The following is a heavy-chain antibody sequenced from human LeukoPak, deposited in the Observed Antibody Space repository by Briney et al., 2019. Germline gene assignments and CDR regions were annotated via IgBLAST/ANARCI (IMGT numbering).Heavy chain of an antibody. V-gene: IGHV3-30*18. J-gene: IGHJ5*02. CDR1: GSTFSSYG. D-gene: IGHD6-13*01. CDR2: ISYDGSNK. CDR3: AKDRQQLSYTFDP. Sequence: GRSLRLSCAASGSTFSSYGMHWVRQAPGKGLEWVAVISYDGSNKYYADSVKGRFTISRDNSKNTLYLQMNSLRAEDTAVYCCAKDRQQLSYTFDPWGQGTLVTVSS.